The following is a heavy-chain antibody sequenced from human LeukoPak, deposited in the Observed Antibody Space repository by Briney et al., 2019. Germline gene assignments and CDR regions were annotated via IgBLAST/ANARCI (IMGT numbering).Heavy chain of an antibody. CDR2: INPNSGGT. D-gene: IGHD6-6*01. J-gene: IGHJ4*02. V-gene: IGHV1-2*02. CDR3: ARDRFGYSSSSLDY. Sequence: ASVKVSCKASGYTFTGYYMHWVRQAPGQGLEWMGWINPNSGGTNYAQKFQGRVTMTRDTSISTAYMELSRLRSDDTAVYYCARDRFGYSSSSLDYWGQGTLVTVSS. CDR1: GYTFTGYY.